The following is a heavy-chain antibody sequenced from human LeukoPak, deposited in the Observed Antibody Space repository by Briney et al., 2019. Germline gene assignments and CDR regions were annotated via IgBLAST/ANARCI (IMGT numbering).Heavy chain of an antibody. V-gene: IGHV1-8*01. J-gene: IGHJ5*02. CDR1: GYTFTSYD. D-gene: IGHD3-22*01. Sequence: GASVKLSCTASGYTFTSYDINWVRQATGKGLEWMGWMNPNSGNTGYAQKFQGRVTMTRNTSISTAYMELSSLRSEDTAVYYCARRGRGYYRSYNWSDPWGQGTLVTVSS. CDR3: ARRGRGYYRSYNWSDP. CDR2: MNPNSGNT.